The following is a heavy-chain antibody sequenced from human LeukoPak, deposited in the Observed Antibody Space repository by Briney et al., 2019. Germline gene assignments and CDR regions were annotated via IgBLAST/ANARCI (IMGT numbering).Heavy chain of an antibody. V-gene: IGHV1-2*02. D-gene: IGHD2-15*01. Sequence: ASVKVSCKASGYTFTDYYMHWVRQAPGQGLEWMGWINPNGGGTNYAQNFQGRVTMTRDTSISTAYMELSSLRSDDTAVYYCARDTCNGGRCFNWFDTWGQGTLVTVSS. J-gene: IGHJ5*02. CDR2: INPNGGGT. CDR1: GYTFTDYY. CDR3: ARDTCNGGRCFNWFDT.